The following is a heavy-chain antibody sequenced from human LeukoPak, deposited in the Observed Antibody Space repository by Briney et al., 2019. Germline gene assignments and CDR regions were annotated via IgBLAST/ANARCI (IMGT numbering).Heavy chain of an antibody. CDR2: IIPIFGTA. CDR3: GRMAGDCGGGSCYSIDY. CDR1: GGSFSSEA. Sequence: SVKVSCKAFGGSFSSEAISWVRQAPGQGLEWMGGIIPIFGTANYAQKFQGRVTITTDESTNTAYMEVSSLRSEDTAVYYCGRMAGDCGGGSCYSIDYWGQGTLVTVSS. V-gene: IGHV1-69*05. J-gene: IGHJ4*02. D-gene: IGHD2-15*01.